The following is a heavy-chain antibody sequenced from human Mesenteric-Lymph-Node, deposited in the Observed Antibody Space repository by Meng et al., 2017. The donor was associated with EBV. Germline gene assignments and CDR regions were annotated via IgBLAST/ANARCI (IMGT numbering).Heavy chain of an antibody. CDR3: ARDSGITVTNSFDY. CDR1: GGSVSSGSYY. Sequence: QVQLQEAGPGLVKPSETLSLTCSVVGGSVSSGSYYWSWIRQPPGKGLEWIGYIYRTGSTDYNPSLNSRVSISIDTSKNQFSLRLTAVTAADTAVYYCARDSGITVTNSFDYWGQGALVTVSS. CDR2: IYRTGST. V-gene: IGHV4-61*01. J-gene: IGHJ4*02. D-gene: IGHD1-20*01.